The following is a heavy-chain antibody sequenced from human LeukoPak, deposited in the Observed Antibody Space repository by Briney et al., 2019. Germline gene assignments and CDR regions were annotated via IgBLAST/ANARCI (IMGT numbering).Heavy chain of an antibody. J-gene: IGHJ6*02. D-gene: IGHD4-17*01. Sequence: GGSLRLSCAASGVTLSTYAMSWARQAPGKGLEWVSAISGSGGSTYYADSVKGRFTISRDNSKNTLYLQMNSMRAEDTAVYYCAKSGYGDYIYYYGMDVWGQGTTVTVSS. V-gene: IGHV3-23*01. CDR3: AKSGYGDYIYYYGMDV. CDR2: ISGSGGST. CDR1: GVTLSTYA.